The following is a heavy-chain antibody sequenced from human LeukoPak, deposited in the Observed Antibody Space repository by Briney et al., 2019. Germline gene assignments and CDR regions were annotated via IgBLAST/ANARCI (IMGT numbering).Heavy chain of an antibody. V-gene: IGHV3-23*01. CDR3: AKNYRYFDS. CDR2: ISGDGGST. Sequence: GGSLRLSCAASGFMFKIHAMSWVRQAPGKGLEWVSTISGDGGSTYYADSVKGRFTIPRDNSKNTLYLQMNSLRAEDTAVYYCAKNYRYFDSWGQGTLVTVSS. D-gene: IGHD1-7*01. J-gene: IGHJ4*02. CDR1: GFMFKIHA.